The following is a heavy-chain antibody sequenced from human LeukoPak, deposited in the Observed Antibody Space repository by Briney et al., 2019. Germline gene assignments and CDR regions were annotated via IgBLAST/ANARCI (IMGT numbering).Heavy chain of an antibody. CDR3: ARGGGLDV. Sequence: GGSLRLSCAASGFTFSSYWTNWARQAPGKGLEWAASINHNGNVNYYVDSVKGRFTISRDNAKNSLYLQMSNLRAEDTAVYFCARGGGLDVWGQGATVTVSS. V-gene: IGHV3-7*03. J-gene: IGHJ6*02. D-gene: IGHD3-16*01. CDR2: INHNGNVN. CDR1: GFTFSSYW.